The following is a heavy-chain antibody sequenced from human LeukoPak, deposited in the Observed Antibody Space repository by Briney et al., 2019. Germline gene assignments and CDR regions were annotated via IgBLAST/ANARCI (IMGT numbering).Heavy chain of an antibody. J-gene: IGHJ2*01. CDR3: ARPQRELRASWYFEL. CDR2: ISYDEINK. Sequence: QPGGSLRLSCEASGFTFSTYAMHWVRQAPGKGLEWVAVISYDEINKFYAESVKGRFTISRDQSKNTLYLQMDSLTIDDTAVYYCARPQRELRASWYFELWGRGTLVTVSS. CDR1: GFTFSTYA. V-gene: IGHV3-30*01. D-gene: IGHD1-26*01.